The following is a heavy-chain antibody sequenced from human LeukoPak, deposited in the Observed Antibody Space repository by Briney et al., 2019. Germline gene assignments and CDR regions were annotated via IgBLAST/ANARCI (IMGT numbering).Heavy chain of an antibody. J-gene: IGHJ1*01. CDR1: GGTFSSYA. V-gene: IGHV1-69*01. CDR3: ARGLNYYDSSGYVPFQH. D-gene: IGHD3-22*01. CDR2: IIPIFGTA. Sequence: SVKVSCKASGGTFSSYAISWVRQAPGQGLEWMGGIIPIFGTANYAQKFQGSVTITADESTSTAYMELSSLRSEDTAVYYCARGLNYYDSSGYVPFQHWGQGTLVTVSS.